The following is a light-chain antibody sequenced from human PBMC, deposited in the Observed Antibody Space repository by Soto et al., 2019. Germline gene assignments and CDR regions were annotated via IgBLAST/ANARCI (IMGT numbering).Light chain of an antibody. J-gene: IGKJ5*01. CDR1: QSISRY. V-gene: IGKV1-39*01. CDR3: QQSYRPAIT. CDR2: VAS. Sequence: DIQMTQSPSSLSASVGDRVTIAGRASQSISRYLNWYQQKPGKAPNLLIYVASRLQSEVPSRFSGSGSGTDFTLTITSLQAEDFATYYCQQSYRPAITFAKATRLEIK.